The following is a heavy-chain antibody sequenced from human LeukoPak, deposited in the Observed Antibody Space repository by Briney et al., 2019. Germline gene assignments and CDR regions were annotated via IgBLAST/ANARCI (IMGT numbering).Heavy chain of an antibody. CDR2: IYYSGST. CDR1: GGSISSSSYY. V-gene: IGHV4-39*01. CDR3: ARHFSTVADY. D-gene: IGHD4-23*01. J-gene: IGHJ4*02. Sequence: PSETLSLTCTVSGGSISSSSYYWGWIRQPPGKGLEWIGSIYYSGSTYYNPSLKSRVTIFVDTSKNQFSLKLSSVTAADTAVYYCARHFSTVADYWGQGTLVTVSS.